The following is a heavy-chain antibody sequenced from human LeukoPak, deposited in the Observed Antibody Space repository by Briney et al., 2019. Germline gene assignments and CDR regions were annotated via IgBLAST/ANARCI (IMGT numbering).Heavy chain of an antibody. D-gene: IGHD2-8*01. CDR2: INPNGGGT. Sequence: GGPVKVSCKASGYTFTGYYIHWVRQAPGQGLEWMGCINPNGGGTKYAQKFQGRVAMTRDTSISTAYMELSRPRSDDTAVYYCTRVMYEQPYFEYWGQGTPVTVSS. J-gene: IGHJ4*02. CDR3: TRVMYEQPYFEY. V-gene: IGHV1-2*02. CDR1: GYTFTGYY.